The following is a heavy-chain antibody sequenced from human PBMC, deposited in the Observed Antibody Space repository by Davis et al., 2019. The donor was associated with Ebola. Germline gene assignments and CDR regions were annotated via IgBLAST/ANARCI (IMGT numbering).Heavy chain of an antibody. D-gene: IGHD2-15*01. V-gene: IGHV3-30-3*02. Sequence: PGGSLRLSCAASGFTFSSYAMHWVRQAPGKGLEWVAVISYDGSNKYYADSVKGRFTISRDNSKNTLYLQMNSLRAEDTAVYYCATVRRYCSGGSCYWWYFDLWGRGTLVTVSS. CDR1: GFTFSSYA. CDR3: ATVRRYCSGGSCYWWYFDL. J-gene: IGHJ2*01. CDR2: ISYDGSNK.